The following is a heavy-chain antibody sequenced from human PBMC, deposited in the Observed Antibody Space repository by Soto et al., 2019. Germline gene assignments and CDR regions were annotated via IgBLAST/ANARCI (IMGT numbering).Heavy chain of an antibody. CDR1: GGTFSSYT. CDR2: IIPILGIA. Sequence: QVQLVQSGAEVKKPGSSVKVSCKASGGTFSSYTISWVRQAPGQGPEWMGRIIPILGIANYAQKFQGRVTITADKSTSTAYMELSSLRSEDTAVYYCARSPSARRHKYYFDYWGQGTLVTVSS. D-gene: IGHD6-6*01. J-gene: IGHJ4*02. V-gene: IGHV1-69*02. CDR3: ARSPSARRHKYYFDY.